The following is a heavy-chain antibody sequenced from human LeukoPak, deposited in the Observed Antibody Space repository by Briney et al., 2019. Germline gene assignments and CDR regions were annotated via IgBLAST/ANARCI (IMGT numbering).Heavy chain of an antibody. CDR2: IYSGGSK. Sequence: GGSLRLSCAASGFTVSSNYMSWVRQAPGKGLEWVSVIYSGGSKYYADSVKGRFTISRDNSKNTLYLQMNSLRAEDTAVYYCARDRVLSKNAFDIWGQGTMVTVSS. CDR3: ARDRVLSKNAFDI. CDR1: GFTVSSNY. J-gene: IGHJ3*02. D-gene: IGHD2-8*01. V-gene: IGHV3-53*01.